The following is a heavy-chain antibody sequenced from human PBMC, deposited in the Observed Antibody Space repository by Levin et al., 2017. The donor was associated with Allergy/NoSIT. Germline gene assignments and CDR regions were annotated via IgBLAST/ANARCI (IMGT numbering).Heavy chain of an antibody. Sequence: SGPTLVKPPQTLTLTCTFSGFSLTTSGVGVGWIRQPPGKALEFLALIYWDDDKRYSPSLRNRLTITKDTSRNQVVLRMTNVDPVDTATYFCAHRRVYNGVWDGGDFDYWGQGTLVTISS. D-gene: IGHD3-16*01. CDR2: IYWDDDK. CDR1: GFSLTTSGVG. CDR3: AHRRVYNGVWDGGDFDY. J-gene: IGHJ4*02. V-gene: IGHV2-5*02.